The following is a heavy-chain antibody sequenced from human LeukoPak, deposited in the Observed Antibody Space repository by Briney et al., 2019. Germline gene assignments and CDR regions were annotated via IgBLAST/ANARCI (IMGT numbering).Heavy chain of an antibody. D-gene: IGHD3-3*01. V-gene: IGHV4-34*01. J-gene: IGHJ3*02. CDR2: INHSGST. CDR1: GGSFSGYY. Sequence: SETLSLTCAVYGGSFSGYYWSWIRQPPGKGLEWIGEINHSGSTNYNPSLKSRVTISVDTSKNQFSLKLSSVTAADTAVYYCARSSARNYDFWSGYGKASGAFDIWGQGTMVTVSS. CDR3: ARSSARNYDFWSGYGKASGAFDI.